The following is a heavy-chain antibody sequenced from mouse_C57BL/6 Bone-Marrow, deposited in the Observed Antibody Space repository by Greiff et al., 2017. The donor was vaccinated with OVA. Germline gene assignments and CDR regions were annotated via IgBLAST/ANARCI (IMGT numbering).Heavy chain of an antibody. CDR2: INYDGSST. V-gene: IGHV5-16*01. CDR1: GFTFSDYY. J-gene: IGHJ1*03. D-gene: IGHD1-1*01. CDR3: AKNGPVVAHWYFDV. Sequence: EVKLVESEGGLVQPGSSMKLSCTASGFTFSDYYMAWVRQVPEKGLEWVANINYDGSSTYYLDSLKSRFIISRDNAKNILYLQMSSLKSEDTATYYGAKNGPVVAHWYFDVWGTGTTVTVSS.